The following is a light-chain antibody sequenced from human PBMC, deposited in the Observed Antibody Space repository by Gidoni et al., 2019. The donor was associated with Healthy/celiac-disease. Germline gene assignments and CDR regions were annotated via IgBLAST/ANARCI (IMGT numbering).Light chain of an antibody. CDR1: QSVSSSY. Sequence: IVLTPSPGTLSLSPGERATLSCRASQSVSSSYLAWYQQKPGQAPRLLIYGASSRATGIPDRFSGSGYGTDFTLTLSRLEPEDFAVYYRQLYGSSPPWTFGQGTKVEI. V-gene: IGKV3-20*01. CDR3: QLYGSSPPWT. CDR2: GAS. J-gene: IGKJ1*01.